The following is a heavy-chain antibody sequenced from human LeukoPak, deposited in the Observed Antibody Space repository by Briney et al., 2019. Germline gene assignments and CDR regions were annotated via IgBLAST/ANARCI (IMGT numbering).Heavy chain of an antibody. Sequence: PSETLSLTCTVSGGSISSSSYYWGWIRQPPGKGLEWIGSIYYSGSTYYNPSLKSRVTISVDTSKNQFSLKLSSVTAADTAVYYCARGDFWSGYYETFDYWGQGTLVTVSS. CDR3: ARGDFWSGYYETFDY. CDR1: GGSISSSSYY. J-gene: IGHJ4*02. V-gene: IGHV4-39*07. D-gene: IGHD3-3*01. CDR2: IYYSGST.